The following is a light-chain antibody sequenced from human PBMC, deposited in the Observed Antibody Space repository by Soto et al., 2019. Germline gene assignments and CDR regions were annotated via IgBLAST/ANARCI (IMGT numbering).Light chain of an antibody. V-gene: IGKV3-20*01. CDR1: QTVNSSY. J-gene: IGKJ2*01. Sequence: EIVLTQSPGTLSLSPGERATLSCRASQTVNSSYLAWYQQKPGQAPRLLIYGASGRATGMPDRFSGSGSGTDFTLTISRLEPEDFAVYYCQQYGSSPLYTFGQGTKLEIK. CDR2: GAS. CDR3: QQYGSSPLYT.